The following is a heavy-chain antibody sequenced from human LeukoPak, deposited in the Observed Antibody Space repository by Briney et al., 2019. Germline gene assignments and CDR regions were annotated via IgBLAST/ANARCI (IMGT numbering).Heavy chain of an antibody. V-gene: IGHV1-69*05. CDR3: ARERFPGGDGFDI. J-gene: IGHJ3*02. Sequence: ASMKVSCKASGGTFSSYAISWVRQAPGQGLEWMGGIIPIFGTANYAQKFQGRVTITTDESTSTAYMELRSLRSDDTAVYYCARERFPGGDGFDIWGQGTMVTVSS. CDR2: IIPIFGTA. D-gene: IGHD3-10*01. CDR1: GGTFSSYA.